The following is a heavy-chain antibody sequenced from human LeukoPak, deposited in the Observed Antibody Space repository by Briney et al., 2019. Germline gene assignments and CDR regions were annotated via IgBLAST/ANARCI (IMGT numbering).Heavy chain of an antibody. V-gene: IGHV3-33*01. CDR2: IWYDGSNK. D-gene: IGHD1-26*01. CDR3: ARDFSTLGATCDAFDI. CDR1: GFTFSSYG. J-gene: IGHJ3*02. Sequence: PGGSLRLSCAASGFTFSSYGMHWVRQAPGKGLEWVAVIWYDGSNKYYADSVKGRFTISRDNSKNTLYLQMNSLRAEDTAVYYCARDFSTLGATCDAFDIWGQGTMVTVSS.